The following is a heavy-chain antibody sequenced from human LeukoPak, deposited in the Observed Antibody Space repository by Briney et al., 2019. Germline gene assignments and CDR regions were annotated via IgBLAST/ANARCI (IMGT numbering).Heavy chain of an antibody. J-gene: IGHJ6*04. D-gene: IGHD1-26*01. CDR3: ASAGATTYYYYYYYGMDV. Sequence: GGSLRLSCAASGFTVSSNYMSWVRQAPGKGLEWVSVIYSGGSTYYADSVKGRFTISRDNSKNTLYLQMNSLRAGDTAVYYCASAGATTYYYYYYYGMDVWGKGTTVTVSS. CDR2: IYSGGST. CDR1: GFTVSSNY. V-gene: IGHV3-53*01.